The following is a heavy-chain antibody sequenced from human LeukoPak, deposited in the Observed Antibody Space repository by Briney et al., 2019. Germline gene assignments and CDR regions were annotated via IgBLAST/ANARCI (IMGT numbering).Heavy chain of an antibody. V-gene: IGHV4-59*08. CDR3: ARHRGDCNDRSYGFDI. J-gene: IGHJ3*02. Sequence: SETLSLTCTVSGGSIRGYYWSWIRQPQAEGLEWIGDIYYSGSTNYNPSLKSRVTISVDTSKNQFSLKLSSVTAADTAVYYCARHRGDCNDRSYGFDIWAKGQWSPSLQ. CDR1: GGSIRGYY. CDR2: IYYSGST. D-gene: IGHD1-1*01.